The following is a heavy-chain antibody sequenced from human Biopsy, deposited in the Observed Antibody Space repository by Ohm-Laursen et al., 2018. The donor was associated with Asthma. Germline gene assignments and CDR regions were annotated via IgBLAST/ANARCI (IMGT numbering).Heavy chain of an antibody. CDR1: GGTFSSYA. CDR3: ARSSHINWGGYFDY. V-gene: IGHV1-69*13. J-gene: IGHJ4*02. D-gene: IGHD7-27*01. Sequence: ASVKVSCKASGGTFSSYALSWVRQAPGQGLEWMGGIIPIFGTANYAQKFQGRVTITADESTSTAYMELSSLRSEDTAVYYCARSSHINWGGYFDYWGQGTLVTVSS. CDR2: IIPIFGTA.